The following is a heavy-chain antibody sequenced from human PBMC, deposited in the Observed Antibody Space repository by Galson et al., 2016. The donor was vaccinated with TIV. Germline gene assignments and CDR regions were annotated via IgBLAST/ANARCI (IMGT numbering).Heavy chain of an antibody. CDR3: ARGHYYDSSGYSFDF. CDR2: MSPSNGNT. D-gene: IGHD3-22*01. J-gene: IGHJ4*02. V-gene: IGHV1-8*01. Sequence: SVKVSCKASGYTFTSFDISWIRQAPGQGLEWMGWMSPSNGNTGYAQKFRGRITMSRHPSKTTVYMEVSGLTSEDTAVYYCARGHYYDSSGYSFDFWGQGTLVTVSS. CDR1: GYTFTSFD.